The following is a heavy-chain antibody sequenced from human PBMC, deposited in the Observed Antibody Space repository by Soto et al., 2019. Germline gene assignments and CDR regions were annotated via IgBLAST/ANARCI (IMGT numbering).Heavy chain of an antibody. Sequence: QVQLQESGPGLVKPSQTLSLTCTVSGGSISSGNYYWSWIRQPPGKGLEWIGFISYSGSTYYSTSLKSRVTISLDSTTRQISLNLSFVTAADTSAYYRATVGTPSTVLYLFDYWGQGSLATVSS. CDR3: ATVGTPSTVLYLFDY. V-gene: IGHV4-30-4*01. J-gene: IGHJ4*02. D-gene: IGHD2-15*01. CDR2: ISYSGST. CDR1: GGSISSGNYY.